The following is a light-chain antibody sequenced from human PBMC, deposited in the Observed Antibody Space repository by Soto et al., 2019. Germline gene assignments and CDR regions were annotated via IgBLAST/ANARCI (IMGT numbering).Light chain of an antibody. J-gene: IGKJ1*01. CDR2: AAS. Sequence: IQLTQSPSSLSASVGDRVTITCRASQGISSYLGWYQQKPGKAPKLLIYAASTLQSGVPSRFSGSGSGTDFTLTISSLQPDDFATYYCQQYSDSSGAFGQGTKVDI. V-gene: IGKV1-9*01. CDR1: QGISSY. CDR3: QQYSDSSGA.